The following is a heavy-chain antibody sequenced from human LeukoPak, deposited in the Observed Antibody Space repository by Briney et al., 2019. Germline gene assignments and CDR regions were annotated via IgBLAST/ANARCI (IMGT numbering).Heavy chain of an antibody. V-gene: IGHV4-59*01. CDR1: GGSISGSY. Sequence: SETLSLTWTVSGGSISGSYWSWIRQPPAKGLEWIAYMYNSGSSNYNPSPKSRVTISIDTSKNQFSLKLSSLTAADTAIYYCARGIESYGDYGYGGQGNLVTVSS. CDR3: ARGIESYGDYGY. J-gene: IGHJ4*02. CDR2: MYNSGSS. D-gene: IGHD4-17*01.